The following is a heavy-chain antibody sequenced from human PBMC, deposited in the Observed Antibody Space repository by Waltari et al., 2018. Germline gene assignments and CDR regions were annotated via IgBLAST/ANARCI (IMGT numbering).Heavy chain of an antibody. Sequence: QVQLVQSGAEVKKPGASVKVSCKASGYTFTSYGISWVRQAPGQGLEWMGWISAENGNTNDAQKLQGRVTRTTDTSTSTAYMELRSLRSDDTAVYYCAREFLRYYDFWSGLGYWGQGTLVTVSS. CDR1: GYTFTSYG. D-gene: IGHD3-3*01. J-gene: IGHJ4*02. V-gene: IGHV1-18*01. CDR2: ISAENGNT. CDR3: AREFLRYYDFWSGLGY.